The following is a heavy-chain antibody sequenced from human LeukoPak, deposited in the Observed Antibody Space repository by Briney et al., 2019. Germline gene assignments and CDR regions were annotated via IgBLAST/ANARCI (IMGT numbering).Heavy chain of an antibody. J-gene: IGHJ4*02. CDR3: ARGGYSGYLTY. D-gene: IGHD5-12*01. CDR2: INHSGST. V-gene: IGHV4-34*01. Sequence: SETLSLTCAVYGGSFSGYYWSWIRQPPGKGLEWIGEINHSGSTNYNPSLKSRVTISVDTSKNQFSLKLSSVTAADTAVYYCARGGYSGYLTYWGQGTLVTVSS. CDR1: GGSFSGYY.